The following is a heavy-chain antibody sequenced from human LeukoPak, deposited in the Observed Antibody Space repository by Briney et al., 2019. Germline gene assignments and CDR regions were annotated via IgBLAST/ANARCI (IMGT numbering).Heavy chain of an antibody. CDR2: IYSGGST. CDR1: GFTVSSNY. J-gene: IGHJ4*02. V-gene: IGHV3-66*02. CDR3: ARDGYYYDRSGYYFDY. Sequence: GGSLRLSCSASGFTVSSNYMSWVRQAPGKGLEWVSAIYSGGSTYYADPVKGRVTISRDNSKNTLYLQMNSLRAEDTAVYYCARDGYYYDRSGYYFDYWGQGTLVTVSS. D-gene: IGHD3-22*01.